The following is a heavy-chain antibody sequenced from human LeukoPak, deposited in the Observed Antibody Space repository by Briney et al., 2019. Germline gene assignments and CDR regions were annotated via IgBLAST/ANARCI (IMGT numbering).Heavy chain of an antibody. J-gene: IGHJ4*02. D-gene: IGHD5/OR15-5a*01. Sequence: SETLSLTCTVSGGSISSSSYYWGWVRQSPGKGLEWIGAIHDRGTTYYNPSLKSRVTMSVDTSKNQFSLKLTSVTAADTAVYYCARQDGYRVPRGYWGQGTLVTVSS. V-gene: IGHV4-39*01. CDR3: ARQDGYRVPRGY. CDR1: GGSISSSSYY. CDR2: IHDRGTT.